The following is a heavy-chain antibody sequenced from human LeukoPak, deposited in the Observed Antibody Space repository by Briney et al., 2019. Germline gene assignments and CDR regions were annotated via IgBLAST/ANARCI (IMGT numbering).Heavy chain of an antibody. CDR1: GGSISSGSYY. Sequence: PSQTLSLTCTVSGGSISSGSYYWSWIRQPAGTGLEWIGRIYTSGSTNYNPSLKSRVTMSVDTSKNQFSLKLSSVTAADTAVYYCARSGFSSCYDCFDYWGQGTLVTVSS. V-gene: IGHV4-61*02. CDR2: IYTSGST. D-gene: IGHD5-12*01. CDR3: ARSGFSSCYDCFDY. J-gene: IGHJ4*02.